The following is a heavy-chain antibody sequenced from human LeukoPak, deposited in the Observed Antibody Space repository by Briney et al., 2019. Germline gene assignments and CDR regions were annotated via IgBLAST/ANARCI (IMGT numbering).Heavy chain of an antibody. D-gene: IGHD3-10*01. CDR1: GYTFTNYD. CDR3: ARGRGGTVVRGYLDY. CDR2: MNSNSGNT. V-gene: IGHV1-8*01. J-gene: IGHJ4*02. Sequence: GASVTVSCKASGYTFTNYDIMWVRQATGQGPEWMGWMNSNSGNTGYAQKFQGRVTMTRDTSINTAYMELHSLTSEDTAVYYCARGRGGTVVRGYLDYWGRGTLVTVSS.